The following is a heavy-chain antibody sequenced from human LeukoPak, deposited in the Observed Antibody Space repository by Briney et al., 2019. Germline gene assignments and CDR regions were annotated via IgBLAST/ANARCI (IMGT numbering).Heavy chain of an antibody. J-gene: IGHJ6*02. D-gene: IGHD3-9*01. CDR3: ARTKDDILTGYRYYYYYGMDV. Sequence: GGSLRLSCAASGFTFDDYAMHWVRQAPGKGLEWVSGISWNSGSIGYADSVKGRFTISRDNAKNSLYLQMNSLRAEDTAVYYCARTKDDILTGYRYYYYYGMDVWGQGTTVTVSS. V-gene: IGHV3-9*01. CDR2: ISWNSGSI. CDR1: GFTFDDYA.